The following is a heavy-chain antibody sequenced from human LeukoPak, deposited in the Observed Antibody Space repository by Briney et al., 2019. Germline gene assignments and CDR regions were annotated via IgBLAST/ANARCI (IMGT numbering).Heavy chain of an antibody. CDR3: ARDSSMLRGPLVIYYFDF. CDR2: ISSSGSTN. D-gene: IGHD3-10*01. V-gene: IGHV3-11*01. J-gene: IGHJ4*02. CDR1: GFPFNDYF. Sequence: GGSLRLSCAASGFPFNDYFMSWIRQAPGKGLEWISYISSSGSTNYYADSVKGRFTISRDNAKNSLYLQMNSLRVEDTAVYYCARDSSMLRGPLVIYYFDFWGQGTLVTVSS.